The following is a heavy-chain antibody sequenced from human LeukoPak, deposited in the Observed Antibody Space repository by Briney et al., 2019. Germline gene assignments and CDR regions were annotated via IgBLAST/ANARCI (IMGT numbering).Heavy chain of an antibody. D-gene: IGHD3-10*01. Sequence: GGSLRLSCAASGFTFSSYGMHWVRQAPGKGLEWVAVISYDGSNKYYADSVKGRFTISRDNSKNTLYLQMNSLRAEDTAVYYCAKVLGTVWFGEFVNYYYGMDVWGQGTTVTVSS. CDR3: AKVLGTVWFGEFVNYYYGMDV. CDR2: ISYDGSNK. J-gene: IGHJ6*02. V-gene: IGHV3-30*18. CDR1: GFTFSSYG.